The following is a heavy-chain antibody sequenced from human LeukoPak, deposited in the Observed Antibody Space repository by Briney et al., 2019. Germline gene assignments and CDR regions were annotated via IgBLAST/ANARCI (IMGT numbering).Heavy chain of an antibody. V-gene: IGHV3-23*01. CDR1: GFTFSSYA. D-gene: IGHD3-22*01. CDR3: AKDLYDSSGQTFDY. CDR2: VSGSGGST. Sequence: GGSLRLSCAASGFTFSSYAMSWVRQAPGEGLEWVSAVSGSGGSTYYADSVKGRFTISRDNSKKTLYLQMNSLRADDTAVYYCAKDLYDSSGQTFDYWGQGTLVTVSS. J-gene: IGHJ4*02.